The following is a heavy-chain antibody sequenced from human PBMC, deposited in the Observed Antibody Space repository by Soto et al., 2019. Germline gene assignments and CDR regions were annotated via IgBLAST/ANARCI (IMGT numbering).Heavy chain of an antibody. CDR2: ISGSGVST. CDR3: ARWYCSGGSCYSPYYYYGMDV. J-gene: IGHJ6*02. CDR1: GFTFSSYA. D-gene: IGHD2-15*01. Sequence: GGSLRLSCAASGFTFSSYAMSWVLQAPGKGLEWVSAISGSGVSTYYADSVKGRFTISRDNSKNTLYLQMNSLRAEDTAVYYCARWYCSGGSCYSPYYYYGMDVWGQGTTVTVSS. V-gene: IGHV3-23*01.